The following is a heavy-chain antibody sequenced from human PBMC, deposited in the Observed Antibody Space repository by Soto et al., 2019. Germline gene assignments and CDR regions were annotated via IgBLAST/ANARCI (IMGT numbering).Heavy chain of an antibody. D-gene: IGHD4-4*01. V-gene: IGHV5-51*01. CDR2: INSGDSES. Sequence: XDSLKVSCKSSGNRFSNYWIGLVLQMPGKGLEWMAIINSGDSESRYSPSFQGQVTISADKSISTAYLQWNSLKASDTAMYYCARPSNNYVAHWGQGTLVTVSS. CDR1: GNRFSNYW. J-gene: IGHJ4*02. CDR3: ARPSNNYVAH.